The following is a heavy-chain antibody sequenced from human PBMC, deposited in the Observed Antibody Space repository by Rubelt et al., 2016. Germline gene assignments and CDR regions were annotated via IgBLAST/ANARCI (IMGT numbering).Heavy chain of an antibody. D-gene: IGHD6-13*01. V-gene: IGHV4-59*01. CDR1: GGSISTFY. CDR2: RSNGGST. CDR3: AREEGWQQPIGY. Sequence: VSGGSISTFYWTWIRQPPWTGLTWIGNRSNGGSTNYNPSRKRRVNMLVDTCKNQFSLTLTSVTAADTAVYYCAREEGWQQPIGYWGQGALVTVSS. J-gene: IGHJ4*01.